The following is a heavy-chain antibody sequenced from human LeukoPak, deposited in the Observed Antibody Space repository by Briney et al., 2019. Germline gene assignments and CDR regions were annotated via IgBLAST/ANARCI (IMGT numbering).Heavy chain of an antibody. D-gene: IGHD2-21*01. CDR2: ISYDGSNK. CDR3: AKGLIADYYMDV. Sequence: GGSLRLSCAASGFTFSSYGMHWVRQAPGKGLEWVAVISYDGSNKYYADSVKGRFTISRDNSKNTLYLQMNGLRAEDTAVYYCAKGLIADYYMDVWGKGTTVTVSS. J-gene: IGHJ6*03. V-gene: IGHV3-30*18. CDR1: GFTFSSYG.